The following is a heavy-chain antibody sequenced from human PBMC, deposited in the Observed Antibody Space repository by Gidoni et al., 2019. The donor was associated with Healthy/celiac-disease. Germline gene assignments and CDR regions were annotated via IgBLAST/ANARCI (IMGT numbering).Heavy chain of an antibody. CDR1: GFTFRDYY. CDR3: ARIRDYDILISNWFDP. J-gene: IGHJ5*02. CDR2: ISSSSSYT. Sequence: QVQLVESGGGLVKPGGSLRLSCAASGFTFRDYYMSWIRPAPGKGLEWVSYISSSSSYTNYADSVKGRFTISRDNAKNSLYLQMNSLRAEDTAVYYCARIRDYDILISNWFDPWGQGTLVTVSS. V-gene: IGHV3-11*06. D-gene: IGHD3-9*01.